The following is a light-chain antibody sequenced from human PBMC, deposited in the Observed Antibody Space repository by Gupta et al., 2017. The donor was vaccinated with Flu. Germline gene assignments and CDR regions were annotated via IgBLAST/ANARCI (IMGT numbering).Light chain of an antibody. V-gene: IGLV3-19*01. CDR3: NSRDSSGNHV. J-gene: IGLJ1*01. CDR2: GKN. Sequence: CQGDSLRSYYASWYQQKPGQAPVLVIYGKNNRPSGIPDRFSGSSSGNTASLTITGAQAEDEADYYCNSRDSSGNHVFGTGTKVTVL. CDR1: SLRSYY.